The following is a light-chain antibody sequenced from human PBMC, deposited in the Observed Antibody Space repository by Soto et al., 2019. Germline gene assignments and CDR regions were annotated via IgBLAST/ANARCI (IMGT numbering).Light chain of an antibody. CDR1: SSDVGGYNY. CDR2: EVT. V-gene: IGLV2-14*01. Sequence: QSALTQPASVSGSPGQSITISCTGTSSDVGGYNYVSWYQQHPGTAPKLVTYEVTHRPSGISDRFSGSKSGNTASLTVSGLQAEDESDYYCSSFATSGTTVIFGGGTKLTVL. J-gene: IGLJ2*01. CDR3: SSFATSGTTVI.